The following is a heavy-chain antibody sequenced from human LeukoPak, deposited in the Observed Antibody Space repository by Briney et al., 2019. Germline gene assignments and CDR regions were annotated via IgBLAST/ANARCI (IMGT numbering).Heavy chain of an antibody. D-gene: IGHD4-17*01. J-gene: IGHJ6*02. CDR1: GFTFSSYG. Sequence: PGGSLRLSCAASGFTFSSYGMHWVRQAPGKGLEWVAFIRYDGSNKYYADSVKGRFTISRDNSKNTLYLQMNSLRAEDTAVYYCATAPVTTRPDYGDYGLDYYYYGMDVWGQGTTVTVSS. V-gene: IGHV3-30*02. CDR3: ATAPVTTRPDYGDYGLDYYYYGMDV. CDR2: IRYDGSNK.